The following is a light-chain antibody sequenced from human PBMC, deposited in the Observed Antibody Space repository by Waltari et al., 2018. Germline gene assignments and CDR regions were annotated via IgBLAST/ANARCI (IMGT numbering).Light chain of an antibody. J-gene: IGLJ2*01. CDR1: SSDVGGYNH. CDR2: DVI. V-gene: IGLV2-23*02. CDR3: CSYVGDNFL. Sequence: QSALTQPASLSGSPGQSITIYCTGTSSDVGGYNHVSWYQQYGGKAPKLLIFDVIRRPSGVPNRFFGSKSGNTASLTISRLRAEDEADYYCCSYVGDNFLFGGGTKLTVL.